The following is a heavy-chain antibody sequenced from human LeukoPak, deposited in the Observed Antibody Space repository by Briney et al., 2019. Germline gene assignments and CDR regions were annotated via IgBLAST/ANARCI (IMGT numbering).Heavy chain of an antibody. CDR1: GYTFFDFY. J-gene: IGHJ4*02. V-gene: IGHV1-46*01. CDR3: ARSYFRDARGGFDY. CDR2: INPNDGRT. Sequence: ASVKVSSKASGYTFFDFYMHWVRQAPGQGLEWMGIINPNDGRTTDAQKFQGRVGMTSDTSTSTCYMELSSLRSEDTAVYYCARSYFRDARGGFDYWGQGTLVTVSS. D-gene: IGHD2-8*01.